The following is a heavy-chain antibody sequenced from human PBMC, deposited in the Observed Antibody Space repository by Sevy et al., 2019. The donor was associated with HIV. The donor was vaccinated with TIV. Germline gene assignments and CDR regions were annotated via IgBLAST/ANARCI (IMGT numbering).Heavy chain of an antibody. Sequence: GGSLRLSCEASGFTFSSYEMNWVRQAPGKGLEWVSYISSSGTTIKYADSVKGGFTISRDNAKNSLYMQMNSLRTEDTAVYYCARVDANYDKGFDPWGQGTVVTVSS. CDR2: ISSSGTTI. CDR3: ARVDANYDKGFDP. CDR1: GFTFSSYE. V-gene: IGHV3-48*03. J-gene: IGHJ5*02. D-gene: IGHD3-22*01.